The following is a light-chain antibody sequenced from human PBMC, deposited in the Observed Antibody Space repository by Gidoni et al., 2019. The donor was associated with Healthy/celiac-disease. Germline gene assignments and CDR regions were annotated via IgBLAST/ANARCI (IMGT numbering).Light chain of an antibody. Sequence: QTVVTQEPSCSVSPGGTVTLTCGLSSGSVSTSYYPSWYQQTPGQAPRTLIYSTNTRSSGVPDRFSGSILGNKAALTITGAQADDESDYYCVLYMGRGTWVFGGGTKLTVL. CDR1: SGSVSTSYY. CDR2: STN. V-gene: IGLV8-61*01. CDR3: VLYMGRGTWV. J-gene: IGLJ3*02.